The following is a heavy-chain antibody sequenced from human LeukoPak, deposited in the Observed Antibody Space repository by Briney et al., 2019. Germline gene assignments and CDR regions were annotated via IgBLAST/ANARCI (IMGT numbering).Heavy chain of an antibody. J-gene: IGHJ4*02. CDR1: GFTFSSYG. Sequence: PGGSLRLSCAASGFTFSSYGMHWVRQAPGKGLEWVAVIWYDGSNKYYADSVKGRFTISRDNSKNTLYLQMNSLRAEDTAVYYCARDGRVVRGAHFDYWGQGTLVTVSS. CDR2: IWYDGSNK. V-gene: IGHV3-33*08. CDR3: ARDGRVVRGAHFDY. D-gene: IGHD3-10*01.